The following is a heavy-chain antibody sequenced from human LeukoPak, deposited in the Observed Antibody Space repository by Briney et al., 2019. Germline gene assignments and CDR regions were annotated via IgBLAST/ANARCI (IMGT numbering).Heavy chain of an antibody. D-gene: IGHD3-22*01. CDR2: IYYSGST. CDR1: GGSISSHY. Sequence: PSETLSLTCTVSGGSISSHYWSWIRQPPGKGLEWIGYIYYSGSTNYNPSLKSRVTISVDTSKNQFSLKLSSVTAADTAVYYCARGTYYYDSSGYYIHYYYMDVWGKGTTVTASS. J-gene: IGHJ6*03. V-gene: IGHV4-59*11. CDR3: ARGTYYYDSSGYYIHYYYMDV.